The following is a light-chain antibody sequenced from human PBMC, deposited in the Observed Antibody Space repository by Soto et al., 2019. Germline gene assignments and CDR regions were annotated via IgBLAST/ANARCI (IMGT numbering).Light chain of an antibody. CDR2: DAS. J-gene: IGKJ4*01. Sequence: EIVLTQSPATLSLSPGERATLSCRASQSVSSYLAWYQQKPGQAPRLLIYDASNWATGIPARFSGSGSGTDCALTSSSLEPEDFAVYYCQQRSNWPSTFGGGTKVEIK. V-gene: IGKV3-11*01. CDR1: QSVSSY. CDR3: QQRSNWPST.